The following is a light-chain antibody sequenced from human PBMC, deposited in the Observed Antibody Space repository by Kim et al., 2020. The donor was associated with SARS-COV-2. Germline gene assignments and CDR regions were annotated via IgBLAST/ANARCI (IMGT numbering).Light chain of an antibody. CDR1: HNVRINY. J-gene: IGKJ1*01. V-gene: IGKV3-20*01. CDR2: GAS. Sequence: EIVLTQSPGTLSLSPGERATLSCRASHNVRINYLAWYQQKPGQAPRLLIYGASNRAADIPDRFSGSGSGTDFTLTISRLGFEDFAVYYCHQYGGSPWTFGQGTKVDIK. CDR3: HQYGGSPWT.